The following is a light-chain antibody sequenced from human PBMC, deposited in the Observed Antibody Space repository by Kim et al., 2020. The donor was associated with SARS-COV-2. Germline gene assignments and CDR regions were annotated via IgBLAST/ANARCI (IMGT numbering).Light chain of an antibody. V-gene: IGLV3-19*01. CDR2: GKN. CDR3: NSRDSSGNHLYV. J-gene: IGLJ1*01. Sequence: SSELTQDPAVSVALGQTVRITCQGDSLRSYYASWYQQKPGQAPVLVIYGKNNRPSGFPDRFSGSSSGNTASLTNTGAQAEDEADYYCNSRDSSGNHLYVFGTGTKVTVL. CDR1: SLRSYY.